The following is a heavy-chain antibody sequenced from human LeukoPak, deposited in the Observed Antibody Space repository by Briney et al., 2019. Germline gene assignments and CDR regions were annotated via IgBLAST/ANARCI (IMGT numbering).Heavy chain of an antibody. Sequence: PSETLSLTCAVYGGSFSGYYWSWIRQPPGKGLEWIGEINHSGSTNYNPSLKSRVTMSVDTSKNQFSLKLSSVTAADTAVYYCARGQSYDFWSGSWVPLWNWFDPWGQGTLVTVSS. CDR2: INHSGST. D-gene: IGHD3-3*01. CDR1: GGSFSGYY. CDR3: ARGQSYDFWSGSWVPLWNWFDP. V-gene: IGHV4-34*01. J-gene: IGHJ5*02.